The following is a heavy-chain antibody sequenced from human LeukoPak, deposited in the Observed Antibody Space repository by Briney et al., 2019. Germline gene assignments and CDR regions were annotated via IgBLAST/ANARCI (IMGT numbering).Heavy chain of an antibody. CDR1: GYTFTSYY. D-gene: IGHD2-8*01. J-gene: IGHJ5*02. CDR3: ARGGGYCTNGVCYSRSNWFDP. Sequence: GASVKVSFKASGYTFTSYYMHWVRQAPGQGLEWMGIINPSGASTSYAQKFQGRVTMTRDTSTSTVYMELSSLRSEDTAVYYCARGGGYCTNGVCYSRSNWFDPWGQGTLVTVSS. CDR2: INPSGAST. V-gene: IGHV1-46*01.